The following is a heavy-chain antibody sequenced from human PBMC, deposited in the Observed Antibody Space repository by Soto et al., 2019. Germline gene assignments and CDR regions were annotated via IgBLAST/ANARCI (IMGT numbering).Heavy chain of an antibody. CDR1: GVSISSPHHN. Sequence: QVELRETGPGLVEPSHTLSLTCTVSGVSISSPHHNWSCIRQYPGKGLEGIGFIHYSGTTYYNPSVKRRVAIPFDTFRNEFSLRLSSVTAADTAVYYCTTGGEASKTGYWCQGTLITVSS. CDR2: IHYSGTT. CDR3: TTGGEASKTGY. J-gene: IGHJ4*02. V-gene: IGHV4-31*03. D-gene: IGHD1-1*01.